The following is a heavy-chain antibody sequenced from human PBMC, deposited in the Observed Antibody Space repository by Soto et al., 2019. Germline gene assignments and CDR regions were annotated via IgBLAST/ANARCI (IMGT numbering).Heavy chain of an antibody. J-gene: IGHJ4*02. D-gene: IGHD6-13*01. CDR2: INDSGGST. Sequence: PGGSLRLSCAASGFAFSTYAMSWVRQAPGKGLEWVSSINDSGGSTYYADSVKGRFTISRDNSQNTLYLQMNSLRADDTAVYSGAKDRGPVAAAFDYWGQGSLVTVSS. CDR1: GFAFSTYA. CDR3: AKDRGPVAAAFDY. V-gene: IGHV3-23*01.